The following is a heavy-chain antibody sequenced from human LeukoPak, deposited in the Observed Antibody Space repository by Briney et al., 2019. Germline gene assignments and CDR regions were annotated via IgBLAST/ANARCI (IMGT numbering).Heavy chain of an antibody. J-gene: IGHJ5*02. V-gene: IGHV4-61*01. CDR2: IYYSGST. Sequence: PSETLSLTCTVSGGSVSRGSYYWRWLRQPPGKGLEWLGYIYYSGSTNYNPSLKSRVTISVDTSKNQFSLKLSSVTAADTAVYYCARDPRSSGYCSGGSCSDWFDPWGQGTLVTVSS. D-gene: IGHD2-15*01. CDR1: GGSVSRGSYY. CDR3: ARDPRSSGYCSGGSCSDWFDP.